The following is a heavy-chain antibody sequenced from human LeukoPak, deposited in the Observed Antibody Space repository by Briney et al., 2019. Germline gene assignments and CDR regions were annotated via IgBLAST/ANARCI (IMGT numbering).Heavy chain of an antibody. V-gene: IGHV1-24*01. CDR3: ATSSVTYWNYYFDY. J-gene: IGHJ4*02. CDR2: FDPEDGET. D-gene: IGHD1-7*01. Sequence: GASEKVSRKVSGYTLTELSMHWVRQAPGKGLEWMGGFDPEDGETIYAQKFQGRVTMTEDTSTDTAYMELSSLRSEDTAVYYCATSSVTYWNYYFDYWGQGTLVTVSS. CDR1: GYTLTELS.